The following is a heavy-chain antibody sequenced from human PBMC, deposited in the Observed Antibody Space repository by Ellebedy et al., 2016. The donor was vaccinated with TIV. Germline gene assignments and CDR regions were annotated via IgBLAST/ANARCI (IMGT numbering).Heavy chain of an antibody. CDR2: IYYSGNS. Sequence: SETLSLTCTVSGGSVSSSNNFWSWIRQPPGKGLEWIGYIYYSGNSKYNPSLRRRVTTSVDTSKNQFSLKLSSVTAADTAVYYCARESYDILTGYSYGLDVWGQGTTVTVSS. CDR1: GGSVSSSNNF. D-gene: IGHD3-9*01. J-gene: IGHJ6*02. V-gene: IGHV4-61*01. CDR3: ARESYDILTGYSYGLDV.